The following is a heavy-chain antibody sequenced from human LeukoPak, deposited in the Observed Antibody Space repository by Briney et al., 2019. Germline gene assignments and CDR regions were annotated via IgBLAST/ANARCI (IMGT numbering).Heavy chain of an antibody. CDR3: ARNTVTTEVWFDP. J-gene: IGHJ5*02. CDR2: IYDSGST. V-gene: IGHV4-30-4*01. Sequence: SETLSLTCIVSGGSISSGDHYWSWLRRPPGKGLEWIGYIYDSGSTYYNPSLKSRVTISVDTSKNHFSLNLSSVTAADTAMYYCARNTVTTEVWFDPWGQGTLVTVSS. D-gene: IGHD4-11*01. CDR1: GGSISSGDHY.